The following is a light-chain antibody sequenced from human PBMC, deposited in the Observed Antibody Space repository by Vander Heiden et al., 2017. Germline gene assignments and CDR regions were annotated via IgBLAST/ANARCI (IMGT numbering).Light chain of an antibody. CDR3: QAWDDSASV. Sequence: SYALTLPPSLSVSPGQTASITCSGNELSEKYVRWYQQKPRQSPGGVIYKDTKRPSGIPERFSGSNSGNKATLTISGTQAMEEADYYCQAWDDSASVFGTGTKVTVL. J-gene: IGLJ1*01. CDR1: ELSEKY. V-gene: IGLV3-1*01. CDR2: KDT.